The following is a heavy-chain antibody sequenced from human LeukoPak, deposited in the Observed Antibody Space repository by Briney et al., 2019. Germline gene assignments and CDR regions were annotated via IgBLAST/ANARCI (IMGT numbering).Heavy chain of an antibody. D-gene: IGHD3-22*01. CDR2: FDPEDGET. J-gene: IGHJ5*02. V-gene: IGHV1-24*01. Sequence: ASVKVSCTVSGYTLTELSMHWVRQAPGKGLEWMGGFDPEDGETIYVQKFQGRVTMTEDTSTDTAYMELSSLRSEHTAVYYCATQPGGIVYDSSGYAWGQGALVTVSS. CDR3: ATQPGGIVYDSSGYA. CDR1: GYTLTELS.